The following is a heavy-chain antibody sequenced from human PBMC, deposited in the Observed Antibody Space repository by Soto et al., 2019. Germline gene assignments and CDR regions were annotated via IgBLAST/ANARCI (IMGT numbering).Heavy chain of an antibody. Sequence: QITLKESGPTLVKPTQTLTLTCSFSGFSLSTRGVGVGWIRQPPGKALEWLALIFWDDDKWYSPSLRSRPTITXDXATTQVVLTMTNMDPVATATYYCAHRSRGYAYYVDQWGQGTLVTVSS. CDR1: GFSLSTRGVG. J-gene: IGHJ4*02. CDR2: IFWDDDK. D-gene: IGHD5-12*01. V-gene: IGHV2-5*02. CDR3: AHRSRGYAYYVDQ.